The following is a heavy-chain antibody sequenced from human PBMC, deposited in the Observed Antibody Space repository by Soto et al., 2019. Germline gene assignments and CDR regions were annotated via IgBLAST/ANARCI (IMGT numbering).Heavy chain of an antibody. V-gene: IGHV4-31*03. CDR1: GGSISSGGFY. CDR2: IFSIGGT. CDR3: ARLWAGGYNERPTDFDY. Sequence: QVQLQESGPGLVKPSQTLSLTCTVSGGSISSGGFYWSWIRQHPGKGLAFIGYIFSIGGTYYNPSLKSRASSSVDTSKTQFSRGLRSVTAADTAVYYCARLWAGGYNERPTDFDYWGPGTLVTVSS. J-gene: IGHJ4*02. D-gene: IGHD1-20*01.